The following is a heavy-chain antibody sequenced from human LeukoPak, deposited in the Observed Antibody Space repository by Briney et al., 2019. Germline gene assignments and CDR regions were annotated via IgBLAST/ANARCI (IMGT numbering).Heavy chain of an antibody. Sequence: ASVKVSCKASGYTFTRYGISWVRQAPGQGLEGVGWISPFNGNTKYAQKLQGRVTMTTDTSTSTVYMELRSLRSDDTAVYYCARDLDIVVVAAALRHYGLDVWGQGTTVTVSS. D-gene: IGHD2-15*01. V-gene: IGHV1-18*01. CDR1: GYTFTRYG. CDR2: ISPFNGNT. J-gene: IGHJ6*02. CDR3: ARDLDIVVVAAALRHYGLDV.